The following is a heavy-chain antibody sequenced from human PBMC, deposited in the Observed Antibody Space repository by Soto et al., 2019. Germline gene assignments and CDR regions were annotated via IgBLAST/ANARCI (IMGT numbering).Heavy chain of an antibody. CDR1: GYTFTSYA. J-gene: IGHJ4*02. D-gene: IGHD2-21*02. V-gene: IGHV1-3*05. CDR2: INAGNGNT. Sequence: QVQLVQSGAEEKKPGASVKVSCKASGYTFTSYAMHWVRQAPGQRLEWMGWINAGNGNTKYSQKFQGRVTITRDTSASTAYMELSSLRSEDTAVYSCARSIGVVTALDYWGPGTLVTVSS. CDR3: ARSIGVVTALDY.